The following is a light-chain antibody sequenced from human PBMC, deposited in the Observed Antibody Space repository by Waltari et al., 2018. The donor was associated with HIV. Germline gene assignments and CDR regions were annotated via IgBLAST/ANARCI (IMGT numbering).Light chain of an antibody. Sequence: DIQLTQSPSFLSASVGDRVTITCRASQGINHFLAWYQQKPGKAPKLLIYSTSTLYSGVPSRFSGSGSGTEFTLTISSLHPEDFATYYCQQVNRSPLTFGGGTKVEIK. CDR3: QQVNRSPLT. CDR2: STS. J-gene: IGKJ4*01. V-gene: IGKV1-9*01. CDR1: QGINHF.